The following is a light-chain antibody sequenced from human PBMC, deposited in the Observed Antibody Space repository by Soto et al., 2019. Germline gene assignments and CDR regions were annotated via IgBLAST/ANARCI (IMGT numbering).Light chain of an antibody. J-gene: IGKJ1*01. CDR3: QQYNDWPRT. Sequence: EIVLTQSPGTLSLSPGERATLSCRASQSVSSSYLAWYQQKPGQAPRLLIYGASTRATGIPARFSGSGSGTEFTLTISSLQSEHSAVYYCQQYNDWPRTFGQGTKVDIK. CDR2: GAS. CDR1: QSVSSSY. V-gene: IGKV3D-15*01.